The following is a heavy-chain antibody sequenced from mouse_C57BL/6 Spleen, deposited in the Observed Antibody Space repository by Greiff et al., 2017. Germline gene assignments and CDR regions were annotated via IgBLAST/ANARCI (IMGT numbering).Heavy chain of an antibody. CDR2: IDPSDSYT. V-gene: IGHV1-69*01. Sequence: QVQLQQPGAELVMPGASVKLSCKASGYTFTSYWMHWVKQRPGQGLEWIGEIDPSDSYTNYNQKFQGKSTLTVDKSSSTASMQLSSLTSADSAVYYCARRVYDDDWYFDVWGKGTTVTVSS. CDR3: ARRVYDDDWYFDV. CDR1: GYTFTSYW. J-gene: IGHJ1*03. D-gene: IGHD2-3*01.